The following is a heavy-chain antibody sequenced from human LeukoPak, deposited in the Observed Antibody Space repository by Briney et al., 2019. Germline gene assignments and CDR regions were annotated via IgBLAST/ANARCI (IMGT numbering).Heavy chain of an antibody. CDR1: GYTFTGYY. CDR2: INPNSGGT. Sequence: ASVKVSCKASGYTFTGYYMHWARQAPGQGLEWMGWINPNSGGTHNAQKLQGRVTMTWDTSISTAYMELSRLRYDDTAAYYCARSSGWANIDYWGQGTLVTVSS. V-gene: IGHV1-2*02. CDR3: ARSSGWANIDY. D-gene: IGHD6-19*01. J-gene: IGHJ4*02.